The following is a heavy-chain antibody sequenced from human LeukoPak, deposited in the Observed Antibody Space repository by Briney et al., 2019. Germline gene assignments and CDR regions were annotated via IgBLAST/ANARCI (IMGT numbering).Heavy chain of an antibody. CDR2: VYGGDNT. CDR3: ARGGWLGSNYYPIDY. V-gene: IGHV3-66*01. Sequence: GGSLRLSRAVSGLTVSSNYMNWVRQAPGKGLEWVSVVYGGDNTDYADSVKGRFTVSRDNSKNTLYLQMTSLRAEDTAVYYCARGGWLGSNYYPIDYWGQGTLVTVSS. J-gene: IGHJ4*02. CDR1: GLTVSSNY. D-gene: IGHD3-22*01.